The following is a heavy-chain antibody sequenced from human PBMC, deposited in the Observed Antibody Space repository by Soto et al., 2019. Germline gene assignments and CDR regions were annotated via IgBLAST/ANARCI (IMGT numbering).Heavy chain of an antibody. CDR3: AREIWQGYYYYGMDV. CDR1: GGSISSGGYS. V-gene: IGHV4-30-2*01. CDR2: IYHSGTT. Sequence: TLSLTCAVSGGSISSGGYSWSWIRQPPGKGLEWIGYIYHSGTTYYNPSLKSRVTISVDRSKNQFSLKLSSVTAADTAVYYCAREIWQGYYYYGMDVWGQGTTVTVSS. J-gene: IGHJ6*02.